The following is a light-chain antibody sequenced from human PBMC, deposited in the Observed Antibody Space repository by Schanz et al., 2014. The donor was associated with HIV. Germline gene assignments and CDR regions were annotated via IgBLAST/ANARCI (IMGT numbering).Light chain of an antibody. CDR2: AAS. Sequence: DIQMTQSPSSLSASVGDRVTITCRASQTIDNYLNWYQQKPGKAPKLLIYAASSLQSGVPSRFSGSGSGTDFTLTISSLQPEDFATYYCQQTYSSAAITFGQGTRLEIK. J-gene: IGKJ5*01. CDR1: QTIDNY. V-gene: IGKV1-39*01. CDR3: QQTYSSAAIT.